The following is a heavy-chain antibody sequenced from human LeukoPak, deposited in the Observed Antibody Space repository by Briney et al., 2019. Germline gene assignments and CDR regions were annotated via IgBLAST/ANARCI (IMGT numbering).Heavy chain of an antibody. V-gene: IGHV1-2*02. D-gene: IGHD6-13*01. CDR3: ARVYYSSSYDYWYFDL. Sequence: ASVKVSCKASGYTFTGYYMHWVRQAPGQGLEWMGWINPNNGGTNYAQKFQGRVTMTRDTSISTAYMELSRLRSDDTAVYYCARVYYSSSYDYWYFDLWGRGTLVTVSS. CDR2: INPNNGGT. CDR1: GYTFTGYY. J-gene: IGHJ2*01.